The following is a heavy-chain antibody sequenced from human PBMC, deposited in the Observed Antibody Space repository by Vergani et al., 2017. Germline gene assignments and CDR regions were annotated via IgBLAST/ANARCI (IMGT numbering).Heavy chain of an antibody. CDR1: GGTFSSYT. CDR3: ARDGAVAGTGNYYYGMDV. D-gene: IGHD6-19*01. J-gene: IGHJ6*02. Sequence: QVQLVQSGAEVKKPGSSVKVSCKASGGTFSSYTISWVRQAPGQGLEWMGRIIPILGIANYAQKFQGRVTITADKSTSTAYMELSSLRSEDTAVYYCARDGAVAGTGNYYYGMDVWGQGTTVTVSS. V-gene: IGHV1-69*08. CDR2: IIPILGIA.